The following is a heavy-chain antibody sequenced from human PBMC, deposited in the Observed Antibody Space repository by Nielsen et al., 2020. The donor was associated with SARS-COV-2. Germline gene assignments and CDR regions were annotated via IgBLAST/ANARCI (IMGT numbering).Heavy chain of an antibody. V-gene: IGHV3-30*04. Sequence: GGSLRLSCAASGFTFNSYAIHWVRQSPGKGLEWVTVISFDGLSKQYIDSVRGRFSISRDNSKNTVSLQMDSLRSEDTAVYYCAREDRTNWYGVDYWGQGTLVTVSS. CDR3: AREDRTNWYGVDY. CDR2: ISFDGLSK. CDR1: GFTFNSYA. J-gene: IGHJ4*02. D-gene: IGHD6-13*01.